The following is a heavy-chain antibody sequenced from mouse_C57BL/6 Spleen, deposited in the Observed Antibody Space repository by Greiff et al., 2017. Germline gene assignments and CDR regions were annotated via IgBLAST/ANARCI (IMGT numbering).Heavy chain of an antibody. D-gene: IGHD1-1*01. CDR1: GYTFTSYG. V-gene: IGHV1-81*01. Sequence: VKLMESGAELARPGASVKLSCKASGYTFTSYGISWVKQRTGQGLEWIGEIYPRSGNTYYNEKFKGKATLTADKSSSTAYMELRSLTSEDSAVYFCARVDLRDYYGSSSAYWGQGTLVTVSA. CDR2: IYPRSGNT. J-gene: IGHJ3*01. CDR3: ARVDLRDYYGSSSAY.